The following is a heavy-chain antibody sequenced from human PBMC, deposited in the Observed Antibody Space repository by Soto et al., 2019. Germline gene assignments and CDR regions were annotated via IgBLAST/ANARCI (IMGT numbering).Heavy chain of an antibody. Sequence: QVQLQESGPGLVKPSETLSLTCTVSGGSISSYYWSWIRQPPGKGLEWIGYIYYSRSTKYNPSLTIPVPISVDTSTNQYSLQLSSVTATDTPGYYWARLYTSGSGSYAWENWLDRWGQGTLVTVSS. J-gene: IGHJ5*02. CDR3: ARLYTSGSGSYAWENWLDR. CDR1: GGSISSYY. D-gene: IGHD3-10*01. CDR2: IYYSRST. V-gene: IGHV4-59*08.